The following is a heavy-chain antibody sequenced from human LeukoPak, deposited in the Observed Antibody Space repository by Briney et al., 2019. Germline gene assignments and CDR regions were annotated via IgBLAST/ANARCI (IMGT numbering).Heavy chain of an antibody. Sequence: GSSVKVSCKASGGTFSSYAISWVRQAPGQGLEWMGGIIPIFGTANCAQKFQGRVTITTDESTSTAYMELSSLRSEDTAVYYCARRDRSGSYYWFDPWGQGTLVTVSS. CDR2: IIPIFGTA. D-gene: IGHD1-26*01. J-gene: IGHJ5*02. CDR3: ARRDRSGSYYWFDP. CDR1: GGTFSSYA. V-gene: IGHV1-69*05.